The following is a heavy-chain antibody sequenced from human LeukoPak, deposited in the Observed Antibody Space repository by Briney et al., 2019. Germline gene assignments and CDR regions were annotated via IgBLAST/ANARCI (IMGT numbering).Heavy chain of an antibody. CDR1: GFTFGDYA. J-gene: IGHJ5*02. Sequence: GGSLRLSCAASGFTFGDYAMLWVRQAPGKGLEWVSGISWNSGNIDYADSVKGRFTISRDNAKNSLYLQMNSLRVEDTALYYCAKAPGYGSGSYFGDANWFDPWGQGTLVTVSS. CDR3: AKAPGYGSGSYFGDANWFDP. D-gene: IGHD3-10*01. V-gene: IGHV3-9*01. CDR2: ISWNSGNI.